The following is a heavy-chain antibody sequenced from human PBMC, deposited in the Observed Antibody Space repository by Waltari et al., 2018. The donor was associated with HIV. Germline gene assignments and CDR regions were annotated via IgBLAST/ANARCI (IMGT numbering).Heavy chain of an antibody. V-gene: IGHV1-69*01. CDR2: IIPIFGTA. D-gene: IGHD2-2*01. J-gene: IGHJ6*02. CDR3: ASPDIPPSVVPAAKAPYYYYGMDV. CDR1: GVNFSSYP. Sequence: QVQLVQSGAEVKQPGSSVKVSCKASGVNFSSYPHSWVGQAHGQVLEWMGGIIPIFGTANYAQKFQGRVTITADESTSTAYMELSSLRSEDTAVYYCASPDIPPSVVPAAKAPYYYYGMDVWGQGTTVTVSS.